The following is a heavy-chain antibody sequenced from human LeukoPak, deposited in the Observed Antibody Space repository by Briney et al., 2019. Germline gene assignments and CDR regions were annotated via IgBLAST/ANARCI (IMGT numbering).Heavy chain of an antibody. CDR1: GGSISRSSYY. CDR3: ARQDIWFGELVV. CDR2: ISDSGST. D-gene: IGHD3-10*01. V-gene: IGHV4-39*01. J-gene: IGHJ6*02. Sequence: SGTLSLTCIVSGGSISRSSYYWGWLRQPPGKGLEWIGAISDSGSTYYSPSPKSRVTLSVDTSKNQFSLKLRFVTAADTAVYYCARQDIWFGELVVWGQGTTVTVSS.